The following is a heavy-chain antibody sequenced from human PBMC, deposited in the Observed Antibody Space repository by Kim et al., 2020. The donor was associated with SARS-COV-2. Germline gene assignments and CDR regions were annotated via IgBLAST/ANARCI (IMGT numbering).Heavy chain of an antibody. J-gene: IGHJ4*02. CDR3: ARLDPGAHDYYDSSGYYYDFDY. D-gene: IGHD3-22*01. Sequence: SETLSLTCTVSGGSISSSSYYWGWIRQPPGKGLEWIGSIYYSGSTYYNPSLKSRVTISVDTSKNQFSLKLSSVTAADTAVYYCARLDPGAHDYYDSSGYYYDFDYWGQGTLVTVSS. CDR2: IYYSGST. V-gene: IGHV4-39*01. CDR1: GGSISSSSYY.